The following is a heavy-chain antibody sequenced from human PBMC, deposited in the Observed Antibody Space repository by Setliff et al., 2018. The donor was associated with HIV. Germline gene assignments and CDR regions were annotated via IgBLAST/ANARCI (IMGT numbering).Heavy chain of an antibody. CDR3: ARDRVRITIFGVPSDPYYMDV. CDR2: MYYSGST. Sequence: PSETLSLTCTVSGGSISSSNYYWGWIRQPPGKGLEWIGSMYYSGSTYYNPSLKSRVTISVDTSKNQFSLKLSSVTAADTAVYYCARDRVRITIFGVPSDPYYMDVWGKGTTVTVSS. V-gene: IGHV4-39*02. J-gene: IGHJ6*03. CDR1: GGSISSSNYY. D-gene: IGHD3-3*01.